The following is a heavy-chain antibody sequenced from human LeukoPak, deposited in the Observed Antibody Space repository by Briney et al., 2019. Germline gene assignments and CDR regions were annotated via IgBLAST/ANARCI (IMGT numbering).Heavy chain of an antibody. D-gene: IGHD3-22*01. J-gene: IGHJ5*02. CDR1: GFTFNDYA. V-gene: IGHV3-23*01. CDR2: IHHYGISK. Sequence: GGSLRLSCAASGFTFNDYAMGWVRHAPGKGLEWVASIHHYGISKYYADFVKGRFTISRDNSKNTLFLQMNSLRAEDTALYYCAKGSSGYFLDLWGQGTLVTVSS. CDR3: AKGSSGYFLDL.